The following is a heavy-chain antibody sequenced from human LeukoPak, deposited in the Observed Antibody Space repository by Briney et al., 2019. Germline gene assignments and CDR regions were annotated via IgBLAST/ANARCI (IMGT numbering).Heavy chain of an antibody. D-gene: IGHD6-13*01. CDR3: ARGSSWPMFDI. CDR2: TYSGGST. CDR1: GFTVSNHY. V-gene: IGHV3-66*02. Sequence: GGSLTLSCVAAGFTVSNHYMSWVRQTPGKGLEWVSITYSGGSTYYADSVKGRFTISRDNSKNTLFLQMNSLRGEDTAVYYCARGSSWPMFDIWGQRTMVTVSS. J-gene: IGHJ3*02.